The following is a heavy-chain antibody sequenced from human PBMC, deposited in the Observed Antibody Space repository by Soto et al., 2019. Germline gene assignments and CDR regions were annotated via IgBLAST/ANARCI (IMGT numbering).Heavy chain of an antibody. V-gene: IGHV3-49*04. J-gene: IGHJ6*02. CDR2: IRGSTYGGTT. D-gene: IGHD3-3*01. CDR1: GFTSDDYDYA. Sequence: GGSLRLSCTFSGFTSDDYDYALTWVRQAPGKGLQWLGLIRGSTYGGTTEYAASVKGRYTISRDDSKGITYLQMNSLKTEDTAVYYCSRDGDFYGLDVWGQGTTVTVSS. CDR3: SRDGDFYGLDV.